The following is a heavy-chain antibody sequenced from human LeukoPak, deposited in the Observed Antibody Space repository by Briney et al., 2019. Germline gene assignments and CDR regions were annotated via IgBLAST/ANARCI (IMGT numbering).Heavy chain of an antibody. CDR1: GYTFTGYL. Sequence: ASVKVSCKASGYTFTGYLLHWVRQAPGQGLEWMGWINTNNGGTNYAQSFQGRVTLTRDTAITTVYMELSRLRSDDTAVYYCVRVGGYSGYDPRGYFDYWGQGTLVTVSS. D-gene: IGHD5-12*01. CDR3: VRVGGYSGYDPRGYFDY. J-gene: IGHJ4*02. V-gene: IGHV1-2*02. CDR2: INTNNGGT.